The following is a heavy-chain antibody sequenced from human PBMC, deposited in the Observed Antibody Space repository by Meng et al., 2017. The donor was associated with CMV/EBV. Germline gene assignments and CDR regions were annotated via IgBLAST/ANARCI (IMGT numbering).Heavy chain of an antibody. CDR1: GYTFTSYD. CDR3: ARVYPTIFGVVRSMDV. CDR2: MNPNSGNT. D-gene: IGHD3-3*01. J-gene: IGHJ6*02. V-gene: IGHV1-8*03. Sequence: ASVKVSCKASGYTFTSYDINWVRQATGQGLEWMGWMNPNSGNTGYAQKFQGRVTITRNTSISTAYVELSSLRSEDTAVYYCARVYPTIFGVVRSMDVWGQGTTVTVSS.